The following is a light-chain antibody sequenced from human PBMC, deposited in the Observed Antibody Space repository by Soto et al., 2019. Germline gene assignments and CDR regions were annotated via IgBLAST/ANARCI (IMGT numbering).Light chain of an antibody. J-gene: IGLJ1*01. Sequence: SVLTQPASVSGSPGQSITTSCTGTSSDVGGYNYVSWYQQHPGKAPKLMIYEVSNRPSGVSNRFSGSKSGNTASLTISGLHAEDEADYYCSSYTSSSTLVFGTGTKVTVL. CDR3: SSYTSSSTLV. CDR1: SSDVGGYNY. V-gene: IGLV2-14*01. CDR2: EVS.